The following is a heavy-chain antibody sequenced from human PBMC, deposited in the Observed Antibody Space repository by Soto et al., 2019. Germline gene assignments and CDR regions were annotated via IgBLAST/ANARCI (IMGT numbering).Heavy chain of an antibody. V-gene: IGHV4-59*01. CDR1: GGSISSYY. Sequence: SETLSLTCTVSGGSISSYYWSWIRQPPGKGLEWIGYIYYSGSTNYNHSLKSRVTISVDTSKNQFSLKLSSVTAADTAVYYCASFYGGNLAFDFWGQGTLVTVSS. J-gene: IGHJ4*02. CDR3: ASFYGGNLAFDF. CDR2: IYYSGST. D-gene: IGHD4-17*01.